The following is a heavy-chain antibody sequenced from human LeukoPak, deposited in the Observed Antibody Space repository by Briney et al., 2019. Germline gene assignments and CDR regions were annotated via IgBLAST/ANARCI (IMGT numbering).Heavy chain of an antibody. Sequence: PSGTLSLTCAVSGGSISSSNWWSWVRQPPGKGLEWIGEIYHSGSTNYNPSLKSRVTISVDKSKNQFSLKLSSVTAADTAVYYCARSRGEWLVQNYYYYYMDVWGKGTTVTVSS. J-gene: IGHJ6*03. V-gene: IGHV4-4*02. CDR3: ARSRGEWLVQNYYYYYMDV. CDR2: IYHSGST. CDR1: GGSISSSNW. D-gene: IGHD6-19*01.